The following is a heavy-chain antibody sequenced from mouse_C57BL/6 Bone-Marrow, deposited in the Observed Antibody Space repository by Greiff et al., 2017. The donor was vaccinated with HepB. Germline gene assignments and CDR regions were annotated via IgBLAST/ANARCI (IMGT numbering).Heavy chain of an antibody. Sequence: EVQLKESGPGLVKPSQSLSLTCSVTGYSITSGYYWNWIRQFPGNKLEWMGYISYDGSNNYNPSLKNRISITRDTSKNQFFLKLNSVTTEDTATYYCARDPLGEAYWGQGTLVTVSA. V-gene: IGHV3-6*01. J-gene: IGHJ3*01. CDR2: ISYDGSN. CDR1: GYSITSGYY. CDR3: ARDPLGEAY. D-gene: IGHD4-1*01.